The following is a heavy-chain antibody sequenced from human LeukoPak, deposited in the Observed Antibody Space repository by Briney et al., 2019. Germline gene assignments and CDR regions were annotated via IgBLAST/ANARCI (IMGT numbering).Heavy chain of an antibody. CDR2: IYYSGST. J-gene: IGHJ4*02. CDR1: GGSISSSSYY. CDR3: ARRTGYSSGWYDIGYFDY. Sequence: SVTLSLTCTVSGGSISSSSYYWGWIRQPPGKGLEWIGSIYYSGSTYYNPSLKSRVTISVDTSKNQFSLKLSSVTAADTAVYYCARRTGYSSGWYDIGYFDYWGQGTLVTVSS. V-gene: IGHV4-39*01. D-gene: IGHD6-19*01.